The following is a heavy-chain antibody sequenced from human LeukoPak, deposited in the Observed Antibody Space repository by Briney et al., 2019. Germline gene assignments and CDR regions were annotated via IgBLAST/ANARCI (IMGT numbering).Heavy chain of an antibody. CDR3: ARSNVLRFLEWLPIQPHWYLDL. V-gene: IGHV4-4*07. CDR2: IYTSGST. D-gene: IGHD3-3*01. J-gene: IGHJ2*01. Sequence: SETLSLTCTVSGGSISSYYWSWIRQPAGKGLEWIGRIYTSGSTNYNPSLKSRVTMSVDTSKNQFSLKLSSVTAADTAVYYCARSNVLRFLEWLPIQPHWYLDLWGRGTLVTVSS. CDR1: GGSISSYY.